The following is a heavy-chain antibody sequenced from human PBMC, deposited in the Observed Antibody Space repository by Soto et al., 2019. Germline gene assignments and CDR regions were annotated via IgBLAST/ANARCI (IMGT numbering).Heavy chain of an antibody. D-gene: IGHD3-3*01. V-gene: IGHV4-31*03. Sequence: PSETLSLTCTVSGASMSSGDYYWSWIRQHPGKGLVWIGYIYYSGSTYYNPSLKSRVTISVDTSKNQFSLKLSSVTAADTAVYYCARWWSGSRQGFDPWGQGTLVTVSS. CDR1: GASMSSGDYY. CDR3: ARWWSGSRQGFDP. CDR2: IYYSGST. J-gene: IGHJ5*02.